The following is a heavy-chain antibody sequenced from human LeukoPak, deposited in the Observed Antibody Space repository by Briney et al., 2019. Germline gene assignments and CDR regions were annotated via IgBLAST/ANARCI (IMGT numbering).Heavy chain of an antibody. D-gene: IGHD3-9*01. CDR3: ARKVSRPGYYFYYYYYYMDV. V-gene: IGHV1-8*03. CDR2: MNPNSGNT. Sequence: APVKVSCKASGYTFTSYDINWVRQATGQGLEWMGWMNPNSGNTGYAQKFQGRVTITRNTSISTAYMELSSLRSEDTAVYYCARKVSRPGYYFYYYYYYMDVWGKGTTVTVSS. CDR1: GYTFTSYD. J-gene: IGHJ6*03.